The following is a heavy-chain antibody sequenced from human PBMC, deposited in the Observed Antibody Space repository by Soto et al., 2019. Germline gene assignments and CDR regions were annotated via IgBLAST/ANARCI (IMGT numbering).Heavy chain of an antibody. CDR3: ARQPQYYDFWSGYYDEGYYYGMDV. CDR2: TYYRSKWYN. J-gene: IGHJ6*02. CDR1: GDSVSSNSAA. V-gene: IGHV6-1*01. D-gene: IGHD3-3*01. Sequence: SQTLSLTCAISGDSVSSNSAAWNVIRQSPSRGLEWLGRTYYRSKWYNDYAVSVKSRITINPDTSKNQFSLQLNSVTPEDTAVYYCARQPQYYDFWSGYYDEGYYYGMDVWGQGTTVTVSS.